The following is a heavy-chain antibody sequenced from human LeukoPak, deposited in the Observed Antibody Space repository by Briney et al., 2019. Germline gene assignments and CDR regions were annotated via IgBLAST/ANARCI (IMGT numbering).Heavy chain of an antibody. V-gene: IGHV3-30*02. D-gene: IGHD3-10*01. CDR1: GFTFSNYG. J-gene: IGHJ4*02. CDR3: ARDHRYWTYADSGSYCLHY. CDR2: IRYDGNNK. Sequence: PGGSLRLSCAASGFTFSNYGMQWVRQAPGKGLEWVAFIRYDGNNKDYGDSVKGRFTISRDDSKKTLYLEMNSLRAEDTAVYYCARDHRYWTYADSGSYCLHYWGQGTLVTVSS.